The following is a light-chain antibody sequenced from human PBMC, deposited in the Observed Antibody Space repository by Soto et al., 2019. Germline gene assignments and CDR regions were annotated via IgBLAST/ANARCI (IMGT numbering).Light chain of an antibody. Sequence: QSVLTPPPSVSGAPGQRVTLSCTGNTSNLGAGYDVHWYQQLPGAAPKLVIFGNRNLPSGVPERFSGSKSGTSASLAITGLQAEDEADYYCQAYDYILTASVFGGGTKGTVL. CDR2: GNR. CDR3: QAYDYILTASV. J-gene: IGLJ3*02. CDR1: TSNLGAGYD. V-gene: IGLV1-40*01.